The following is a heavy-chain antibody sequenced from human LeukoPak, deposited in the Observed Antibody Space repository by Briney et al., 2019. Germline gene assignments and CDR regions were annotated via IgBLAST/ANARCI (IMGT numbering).Heavy chain of an antibody. CDR1: GIPLRSYT. CDR2: ISGSGDRT. V-gene: IGHV3-23*01. D-gene: IGHD6-19*01. CDR3: AKDAIAVALGWLDP. J-gene: IGHJ5*02. Sequence: GGSLRLSCAASGIPLRSYTVSWVRQAPGKGLEWVSAISGSGDRTYYADSVKGRFTTSRDNSKNTLYLQMNSLRDEDTAIYYCAKDAIAVALGWLDPWGQGTLVTVSS.